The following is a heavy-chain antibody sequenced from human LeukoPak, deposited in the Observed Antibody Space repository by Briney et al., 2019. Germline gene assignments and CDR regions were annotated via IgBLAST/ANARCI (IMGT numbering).Heavy chain of an antibody. Sequence: SETLSLTCTISGDSTNAYYWSWIRQPPGKGLEWIGEINHSGSTNYNPSLKSRVTISVDTSKNQFSLKLSSVTAADTAVYYCARGQQWLVRYFDYWGQGTLVTVSS. J-gene: IGHJ4*02. CDR2: INHSGST. CDR3: ARGQQWLVRYFDY. CDR1: GDSTNAYY. D-gene: IGHD6-19*01. V-gene: IGHV4-34*01.